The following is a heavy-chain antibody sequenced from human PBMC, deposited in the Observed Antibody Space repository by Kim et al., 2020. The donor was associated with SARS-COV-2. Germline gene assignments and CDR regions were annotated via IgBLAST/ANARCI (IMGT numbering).Heavy chain of an antibody. CDR2: ISYDGSNK. V-gene: IGHV3-30*04. CDR3: ASLTTYYYGSGDLLFDY. D-gene: IGHD3-10*01. CDR1: GFTFSSYA. J-gene: IGHJ4*02. Sequence: GGSLRLSCAASGFTFSSYAMHWVRQAPGKGLEWVAVISYDGSNKYYADSVKGRFTISRDNSKNTLYLQMNSLRAEDTAVYYCASLTTYYYGSGDLLFDYWGQGTLVTVSS.